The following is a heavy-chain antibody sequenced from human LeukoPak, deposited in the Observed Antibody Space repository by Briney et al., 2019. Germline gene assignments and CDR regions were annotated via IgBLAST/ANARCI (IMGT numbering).Heavy chain of an antibody. CDR2: FDPKDGET. J-gene: IGHJ3*02. CDR3: ATHLRGWYSAFDI. V-gene: IGHV1-24*01. CDR1: GYTLTELS. Sequence: ASVKVSCKVSGYTLTELSMHWVRQAPGKGLEWMGGFDPKDGETIYAQKFQGRVTMTEDTSTDTAYMELSSLRSEDTAVYYCATHLRGWYSAFDIWGQGTMVTVSS. D-gene: IGHD6-19*01.